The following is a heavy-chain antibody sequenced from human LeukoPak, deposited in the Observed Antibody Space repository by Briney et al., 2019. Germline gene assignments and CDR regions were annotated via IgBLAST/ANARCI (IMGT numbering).Heavy chain of an antibody. D-gene: IGHD2-15*01. CDR1: GFTFSTYW. Sequence: GSLRLSCAVSGFTFSTYWMSWVRQAPGKGLEWIGEINHSGSTNYNPSLKSRVTISVDTSKNQFSLKLSSVTAADTAVYYCARMNSGYETRKLRRYYYYMDVWGKGTTVTISS. CDR2: INHSGST. J-gene: IGHJ6*03. V-gene: IGHV4-34*01. CDR3: ARMNSGYETRKLRRYYYYMDV.